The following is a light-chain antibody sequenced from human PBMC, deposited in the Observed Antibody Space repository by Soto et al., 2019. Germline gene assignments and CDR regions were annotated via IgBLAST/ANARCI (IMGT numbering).Light chain of an antibody. J-gene: IGLJ1*01. CDR3: SSYSATNTLV. CDR2: EVT. V-gene: IGLV2-14*01. CDR1: SSDVGDYPY. Sequence: QSVLTQPASVSGSPGQSITISCTGTSSDVGDYPYVSWYQQHPGKVHKLIIYEVTNRPSGVTSRFSGSKSENTASLTTSGLQAEDEADYYCSSYSATNTLVFGSGTKVTV.